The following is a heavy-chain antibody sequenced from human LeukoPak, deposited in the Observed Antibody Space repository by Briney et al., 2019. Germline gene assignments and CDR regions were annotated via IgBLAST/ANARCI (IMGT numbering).Heavy chain of an antibody. Sequence: ASVKVSCKASGYTFTSYGISWVRQAPGQGLEWMGWISAYNGNTNYAQKLQGRVTMTTDTSTSTAYMELRSLRSDDTAVYYCARDVIPYSYGVGWFDPWGQGTLVTVSS. CDR1: GYTFTSYG. D-gene: IGHD5-18*01. J-gene: IGHJ5*02. CDR2: ISAYNGNT. V-gene: IGHV1-18*01. CDR3: ARDVIPYSYGVGWFDP.